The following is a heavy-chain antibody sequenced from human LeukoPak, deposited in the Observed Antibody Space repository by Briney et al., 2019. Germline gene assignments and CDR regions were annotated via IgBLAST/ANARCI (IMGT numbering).Heavy chain of an antibody. V-gene: IGHV3-7*01. J-gene: IGHJ5*02. CDR1: SFTFSSYW. CDR3: AKDLMRDRWFGES. D-gene: IGHD3-10*01. CDR2: IKEDGSKT. Sequence: GGSLRLSCAASSFTFSSYWMTWVRQAPGKGLEWVANIKEDGSKTFYVDSVKGRFTISRDTSRNTLYLQMNSLRLEDTAVYYCAKDLMRDRWFGESWGQGTLVTVSS.